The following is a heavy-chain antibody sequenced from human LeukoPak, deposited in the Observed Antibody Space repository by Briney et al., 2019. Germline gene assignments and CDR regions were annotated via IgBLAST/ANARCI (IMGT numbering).Heavy chain of an antibody. Sequence: GSSVKVSCKASGGTFSSYAISWVRQAPGQGLEWMGRIIPIFGIANYAQKFQGRVTITADKSTSTAYMELSSLRSEDTAMYYCARDTGARGFCSGGSCSFFDYWGQGTLVTVSS. CDR3: ARDTGARGFCSGGSCSFFDY. CDR1: GGTFSSYA. J-gene: IGHJ4*02. CDR2: IIPIFGIA. V-gene: IGHV1-69*04. D-gene: IGHD2-15*01.